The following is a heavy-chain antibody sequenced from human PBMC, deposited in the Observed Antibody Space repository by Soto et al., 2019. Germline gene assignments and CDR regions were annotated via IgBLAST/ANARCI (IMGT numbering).Heavy chain of an antibody. V-gene: IGHV4-34*01. J-gene: IGHJ4*02. CDR1: GGSFSGYY. CDR3: ARGRSNDYGDYQPTLRNDY. CDR2: INHSGST. Sequence: SETLSLTCAVYGGSFSGYYWSWIRQPPGKGLEWIGEINHSGSTNYNPSLKSRVTISVDTSKNQFSLKLSSVTAADTAVYYCARGRSNDYGDYQPTLRNDYWGQGTLVTVSS. D-gene: IGHD4-17*01.